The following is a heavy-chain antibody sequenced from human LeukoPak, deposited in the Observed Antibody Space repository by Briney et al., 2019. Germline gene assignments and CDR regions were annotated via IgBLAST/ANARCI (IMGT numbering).Heavy chain of an antibody. D-gene: IGHD7-27*01. J-gene: IGHJ4*02. Sequence: GGSLRLSCVASGLTFRKYTMNWVRQAPGKGLEWVSSISNSGTFIYYADSVKGRFTISRDNAKNSLYLQMNSLRAEDTAVYYCARSISPRGDRRTLPDYWGQGTLVTVSS. V-gene: IGHV3-21*01. CDR2: ISNSGTFI. CDR1: GLTFRKYT. CDR3: ARSISPRGDRRTLPDY.